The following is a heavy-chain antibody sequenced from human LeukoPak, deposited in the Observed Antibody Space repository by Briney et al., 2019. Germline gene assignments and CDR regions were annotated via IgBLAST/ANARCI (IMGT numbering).Heavy chain of an antibody. Sequence: SETLSLTCAVYGGSFSGYYWSWIRQPPGKGLEWIGEINHSGSTNYNPSLKSRATISVDTSKNQFSLKLSSVTAADTAVYYCARARRGYNYRGNWFDPWGQGTLVTVSS. CDR1: GGSFSGYY. J-gene: IGHJ5*02. CDR2: INHSGST. V-gene: IGHV4-34*01. D-gene: IGHD5-18*01. CDR3: ARARRGYNYRGNWFDP.